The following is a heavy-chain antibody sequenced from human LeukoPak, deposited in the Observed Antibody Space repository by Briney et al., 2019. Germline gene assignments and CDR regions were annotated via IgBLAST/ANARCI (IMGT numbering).Heavy chain of an antibody. J-gene: IGHJ5*02. D-gene: IGHD6-6*01. CDR3: AKDSGSGSSSGWAAGS. CDR1: GFTFHHYA. Sequence: GGSLRLSCAASGFTFHHYAMHWVRQAQGKGLEWVSGITWSNGEIAYADSVKGRFTISRDSAKNSLYLQMNSLRVEDTALYYCAKDSGSGSSSGWAAGSWGQGTLVTVSS. CDR2: ITWSNGEI. V-gene: IGHV3-9*01.